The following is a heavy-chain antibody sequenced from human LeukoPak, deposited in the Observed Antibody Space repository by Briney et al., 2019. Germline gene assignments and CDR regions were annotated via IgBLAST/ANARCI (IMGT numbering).Heavy chain of an antibody. J-gene: IGHJ5*02. Sequence: SVKVSCKASVGTFSSYAISWVRQAPGQGLEWMGGIIPIFGTANYAQKFQGRVTITADESTSTAYMELSSLRSEDTAVYYCARGPPWEVAAAGHNWFDPWGQGTLVTVSS. D-gene: IGHD6-13*01. CDR2: IIPIFGTA. CDR1: VGTFSSYA. CDR3: ARGPPWEVAAAGHNWFDP. V-gene: IGHV1-69*13.